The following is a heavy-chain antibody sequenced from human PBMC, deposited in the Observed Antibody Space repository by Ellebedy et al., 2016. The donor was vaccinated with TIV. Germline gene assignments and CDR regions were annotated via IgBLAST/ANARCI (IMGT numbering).Heavy chain of an antibody. J-gene: IGHJ6*02. CDR1: GGSITSSTYY. D-gene: IGHD3-10*01. CDR2: IFYSGTP. CDR3: ASGQFDDMAV. V-gene: IGHV4-39*01. Sequence: SETLSLXXSVSGGSITSSTYYWGWIRQPPGKGLEWIGSIFYSGTPYYNPSLKSRVTISVDTSKTQFSLKVSSVTAADTAVYYCASGQFDDMAVWGQGTTVTVSS.